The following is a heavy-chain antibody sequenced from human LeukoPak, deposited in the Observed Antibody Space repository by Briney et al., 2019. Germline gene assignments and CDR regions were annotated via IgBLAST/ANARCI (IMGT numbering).Heavy chain of an antibody. CDR3: AKDPYVLRFLEWLSAFDY. D-gene: IGHD3-3*01. V-gene: IGHV3-23*01. CDR2: ISGSGDST. CDR1: GFTFSNYA. J-gene: IGHJ4*02. Sequence: PGGSLRLSCAASGFTFSNYAMSWVRQAPGKGLEWVSAISGSGDSTYYADSVKGRFTISRDNSKNTLYLQMNSLRAEDTAVYYCAKDPYVLRFLEWLSAFDYWGQGTLVTVSS.